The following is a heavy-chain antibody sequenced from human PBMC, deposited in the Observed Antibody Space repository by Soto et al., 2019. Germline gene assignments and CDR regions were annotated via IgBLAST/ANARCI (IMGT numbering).Heavy chain of an antibody. CDR1: GGSLNSEHYH. Sequence: SETLSLTCTVSGGSLNSEHYHWTWIRQAPGKGLEWIGYIHYTGSVRYNPSLQSRITMSVDTSKNLFSLNLSSVTAADTAVYFCVREDDGGDSDYYRLDVWGQGTTVTVSS. D-gene: IGHD2-21*02. CDR2: IHYTGSV. V-gene: IGHV4-30-4*01. J-gene: IGHJ6*02. CDR3: VREDDGGDSDYYRLDV.